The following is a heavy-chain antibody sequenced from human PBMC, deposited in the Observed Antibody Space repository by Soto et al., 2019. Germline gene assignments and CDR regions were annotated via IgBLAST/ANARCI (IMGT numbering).Heavy chain of an antibody. CDR3: AREVGGYTYWYFAL. J-gene: IGHJ2*01. V-gene: IGHV4-30-2*01. Sequence: WTWIRQPPGKGLEWIGYIYESGITYYNPSLKSRVTISLDKSKNQFSLKLSSVTAADTAVYYCAREVGGYTYWYFALWGRGTLVTVSS. D-gene: IGHD3-22*01. CDR2: IYESGIT.